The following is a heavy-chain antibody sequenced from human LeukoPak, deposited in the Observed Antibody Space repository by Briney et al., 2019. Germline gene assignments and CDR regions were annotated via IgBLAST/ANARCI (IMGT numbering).Heavy chain of an antibody. D-gene: IGHD6-13*01. CDR3: ARVGKRMAAAGDYYFYMDV. J-gene: IGHJ6*03. V-gene: IGHV6-1*01. Sequence: SQTLSLTCAISGDSVSSNSAAWNWIRQSPSRGLEWLGRTYYRSKWYNDYAVSVKSRITINPDTSKNHFSLQLNSVTPEDTAVYYCARVGKRMAAAGDYYFYMDVWGKGTTVTVSS. CDR1: GDSVSSNSAA. CDR2: TYYRSKWYN.